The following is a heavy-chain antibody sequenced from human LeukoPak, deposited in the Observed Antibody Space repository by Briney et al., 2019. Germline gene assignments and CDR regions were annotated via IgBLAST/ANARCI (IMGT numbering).Heavy chain of an antibody. CDR2: ISSIGSTI. CDR1: GFTLSDYY. V-gene: IGHV3-11*01. J-gene: IGHJ4*02. Sequence: GGSLRLSCEASGFTLSDYYMSWIRQAPGKGLEWVSYISSIGSTIYYADSVKGRFTISRDNAKNSLYLQMNSLRAEDTAVYYCARDLSSGWYRFDYWGQGTLVTVSS. D-gene: IGHD6-19*01. CDR3: ARDLSSGWYRFDY.